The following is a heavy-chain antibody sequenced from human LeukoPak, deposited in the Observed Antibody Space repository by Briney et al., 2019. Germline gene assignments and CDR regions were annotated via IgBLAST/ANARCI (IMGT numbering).Heavy chain of an antibody. Sequence: PGGSLRLSCAASGFTVSGNYVSWVRQAPGKGLEWVSVIYSGGSTYYADSVKGRFTIPRDNSKNTLYLQMNSLRAEDTAVYYCARDPYSGSQRGAFDIWGQGTMVTVSS. J-gene: IGHJ3*02. CDR2: IYSGGST. CDR3: ARDPYSGSQRGAFDI. D-gene: IGHD1-26*01. V-gene: IGHV3-53*01. CDR1: GFTVSGNY.